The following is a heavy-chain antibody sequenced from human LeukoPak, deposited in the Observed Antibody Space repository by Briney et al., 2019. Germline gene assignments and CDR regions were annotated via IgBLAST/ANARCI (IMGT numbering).Heavy chain of an antibody. V-gene: IGHV3-43*02. CDR3: TKGRKGCSSTNCYGNFDY. J-gene: IGHJ4*02. Sequence: GGSLRLSCAASGFTFDDYAMLWVGHPPGKGLEWVSLISGDGRSTYYADSVKGRFTISRDNSKNSLYLQMNSLRTEDTALYYCTKGRKGCSSTNCYGNFDYWGQGTLVTVSS. CDR2: ISGDGRST. CDR1: GFTFDDYA. D-gene: IGHD2-2*01.